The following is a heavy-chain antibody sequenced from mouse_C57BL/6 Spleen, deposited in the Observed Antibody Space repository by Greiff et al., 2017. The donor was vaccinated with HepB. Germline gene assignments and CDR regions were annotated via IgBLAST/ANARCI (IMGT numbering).Heavy chain of an antibody. CDR1: GFTFSDYG. D-gene: IGHD3-3*01. CDR2: ISSGSSTI. CDR3: ARGAEAWFAY. J-gene: IGHJ3*01. Sequence: EVMLVESGGGLVKPGGSLKLSCAASGFTFSDYGMHWVRQAPEKGLEWVAYISSGSSTIYYADTVKGRFTISRDNAKNTLFLQMTSLRSEDTAMYYCARGAEAWFAYWGQGTLVTVSA. V-gene: IGHV5-17*01.